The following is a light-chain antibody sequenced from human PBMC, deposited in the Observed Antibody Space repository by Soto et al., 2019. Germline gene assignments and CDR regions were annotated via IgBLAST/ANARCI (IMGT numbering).Light chain of an antibody. CDR3: TSYTSSSTLYV. J-gene: IGLJ1*01. Sequence: QSALTHPASVSSSHLQSSSISCTGTSSDVGGYNYVSWYQQHPGKAPKLMIYDVRNRASGASNRFSGSKSGNTASLTISGLQAEDEADYYCTSYTSSSTLYVFGTGTKVTVL. CDR2: DVR. V-gene: IGLV2-14*01. CDR1: SSDVGGYNY.